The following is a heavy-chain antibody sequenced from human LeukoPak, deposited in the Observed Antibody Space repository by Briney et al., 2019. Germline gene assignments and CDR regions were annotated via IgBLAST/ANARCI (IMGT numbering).Heavy chain of an antibody. CDR1: GFTFSSYA. J-gene: IGHJ4*02. D-gene: IGHD2/OR15-2a*01. CDR3: AKDRPFPEYYFDY. CDR2: ISNDGTNE. Sequence: GGSLRLSCAASGFTFSSYAMHWARQAPGKGLEWVAVISNDGTNEYYADSVKGRSTISRDNSKNTLYLQMNSLRAEDTAVYYCAKDRPFPEYYFDYWGQGTLVTVSS. V-gene: IGHV3-30-3*01.